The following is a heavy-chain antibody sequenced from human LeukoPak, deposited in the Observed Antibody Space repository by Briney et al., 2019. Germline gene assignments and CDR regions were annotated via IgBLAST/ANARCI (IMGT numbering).Heavy chain of an antibody. CDR1: GYSISSGYY. Sequence: SETLSLTCAVSGYSISSGYYWGWIRQPPGKGLEWIGSIFHSGTTYYNPSLKSRVTISVDTSKNQFSLKLSSVTAADTAVYFCAREDRVATDFGYWGQGTLVTVSS. V-gene: IGHV4-38-2*02. CDR3: AREDRVATDFGY. CDR2: IFHSGTT. J-gene: IGHJ4*02. D-gene: IGHD5-12*01.